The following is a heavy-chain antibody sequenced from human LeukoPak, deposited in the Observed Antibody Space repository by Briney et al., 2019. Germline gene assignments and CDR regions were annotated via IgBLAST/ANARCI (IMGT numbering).Heavy chain of an antibody. V-gene: IGHV1-2*02. D-gene: IGHD6-19*01. CDR1: GYTFTGYY. Sequence: ASVKVSCKASGYTFTGYYMHWVRQAPGQGLEWMGWINPNSGGTNYAQKFQGRVTMTRDTYISTAYMELSRLRSDDTAVYYCARGVVAGTHDAFDIWGQGTMVTVSS. CDR3: ARGVVAGTHDAFDI. J-gene: IGHJ3*02. CDR2: INPNSGGT.